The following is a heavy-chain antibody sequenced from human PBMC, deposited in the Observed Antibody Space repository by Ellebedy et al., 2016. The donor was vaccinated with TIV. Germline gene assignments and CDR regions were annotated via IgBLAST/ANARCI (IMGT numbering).Heavy chain of an antibody. D-gene: IGHD2-15*01. CDR3: ARGGVVVVAASPYHYYGMDV. CDR1: GGSISSYY. CDR2: IHYSGGT. V-gene: IGHV4-59*12. J-gene: IGHJ6*02. Sequence: MPSETLSLTCTVSGGSISSYYWSWTRQSPGKGLEWIGHIHYSGGTNYNPSLTSRVTISVDTAKNQFSLNLSSVTAADTAVYYCARGGVVVVAASPYHYYGMDVWGQGTTVTVSS.